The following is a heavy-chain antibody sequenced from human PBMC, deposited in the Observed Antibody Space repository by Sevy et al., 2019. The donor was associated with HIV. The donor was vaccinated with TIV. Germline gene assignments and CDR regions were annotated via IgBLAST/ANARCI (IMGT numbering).Heavy chain of an antibody. J-gene: IGHJ6*02. D-gene: IGHD2-8*02. CDR3: TTDHIIVLLVTDGMDV. CDR2: IMSKSDGGTR. V-gene: IGHV3-15*01. CDR1: GFTFSYAW. Sequence: GGSLRLSCVASGFTFSYAWMSWVRQAPGKGLEWGGRIMSKSDGGTRDYAAPVKGRFTISRDDSKNTLYLQMNSLKIEDTAIYYCTTDHIIVLLVTDGMDVWGQGTTVTVSS.